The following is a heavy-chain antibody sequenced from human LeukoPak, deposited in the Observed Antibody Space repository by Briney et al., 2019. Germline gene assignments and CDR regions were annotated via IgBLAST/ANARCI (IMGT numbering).Heavy chain of an antibody. Sequence: SETLSLTCTVSGGSISSYYWSWIRQPPGKGLEWIGYIYYSGSTNYNPSLKSRVTISVDTSKNQFSLKLSSVTAADTAVYYCASLARYYYGSGSGPLDYWGQGTLVTVSS. V-gene: IGHV4-59*12. D-gene: IGHD3-10*01. J-gene: IGHJ4*02. CDR3: ASLARYYYGSGSGPLDY. CDR2: IYYSGST. CDR1: GGSISSYY.